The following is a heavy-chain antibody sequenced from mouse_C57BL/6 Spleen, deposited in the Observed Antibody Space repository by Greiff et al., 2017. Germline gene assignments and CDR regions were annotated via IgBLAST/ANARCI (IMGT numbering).Heavy chain of an antibody. Sequence: DVKLVESGGGLVKPGGSLKLSCAASGFTFSSYAMSWVRQTPEKRLEWVATISDGGSYTYYPDNVKGRFTISRDNAKNNLYLQMSHLKSEDTAMYYCARDGSNYAMDYWGQGTSVTVSS. CDR3: ARDGSNYAMDY. D-gene: IGHD1-1*01. V-gene: IGHV5-4*01. J-gene: IGHJ4*01. CDR1: GFTFSSYA. CDR2: ISDGGSYT.